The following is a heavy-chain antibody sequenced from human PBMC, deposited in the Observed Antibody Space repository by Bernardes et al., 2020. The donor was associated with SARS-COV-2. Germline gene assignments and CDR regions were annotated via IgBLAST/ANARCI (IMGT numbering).Heavy chain of an antibody. J-gene: IGHJ4*02. CDR1: GYTFTSYW. CDR2: IYPGDSDL. CDR3: VRPGGHVWSEPQQFFFDS. D-gene: IGHD3-16*01. V-gene: IGHV5-51*01. Sequence: KVSCKASGYTFTSYWIGWVRQMPGKGLEWMGIIYPGDSDLRYSPSFQGQVTISADKSINTAYLQWSSLRASDTAVYYCVRPGGHVWSEPQQFFFDSWGQGTLVTVSS.